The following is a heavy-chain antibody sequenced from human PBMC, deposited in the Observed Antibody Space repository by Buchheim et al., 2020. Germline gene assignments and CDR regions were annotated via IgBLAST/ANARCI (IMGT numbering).Heavy chain of an antibody. J-gene: IGHJ4*02. D-gene: IGHD5-18*01. Sequence: QLQLQESGPGLVKPSETLSLTCTVSGGSISSSRYYWGWVRQPPGKGLEWIGNIHYTGSTYDNPSLKSRVTLSVDTSRNQFSLQLSSVTAADTAIYYCARANTYGYPKALDYWGQGTL. V-gene: IGHV4-39*07. CDR2: IHYTGST. CDR3: ARANTYGYPKALDY. CDR1: GGSISSSRYY.